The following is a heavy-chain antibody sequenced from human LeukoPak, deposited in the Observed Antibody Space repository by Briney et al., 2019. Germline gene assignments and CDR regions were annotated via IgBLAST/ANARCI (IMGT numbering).Heavy chain of an antibody. CDR1: EFTFSSYN. D-gene: IGHD1-26*01. CDR3: ARVSLRELLSPVDDY. CDR2: ISSSSDYI. J-gene: IGHJ4*02. V-gene: IGHV3-21*04. Sequence: PGGSLRLSCAASEFTFSSYNMNWVRQAPGKGLEWVSSISSSSDYIYYADSVKGRFTISRDNAKNSLYLQMKSLRADDTAVYYCARVSLRELLSPVDDYWGQGTLVTVSS.